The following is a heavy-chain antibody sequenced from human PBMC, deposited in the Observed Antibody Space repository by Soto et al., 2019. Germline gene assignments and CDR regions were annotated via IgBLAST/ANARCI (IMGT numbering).Heavy chain of an antibody. J-gene: IGHJ4*02. CDR3: AREPLD. V-gene: IGHV4-34*01. CDR2: VNHSGSP. Sequence: PSETLSLTCAVYGGSFSGYYWSWIRQPPGKGLEWIGEVNHSGSPTYNPSLKSRVTISVDTSKNQFSLKVSSVTAADTAVYYCAREPLDWGQGTLVTVSS. CDR1: GGSFSGYY.